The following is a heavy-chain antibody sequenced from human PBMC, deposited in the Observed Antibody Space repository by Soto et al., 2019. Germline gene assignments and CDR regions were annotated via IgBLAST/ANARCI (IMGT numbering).Heavy chain of an antibody. J-gene: IGHJ3*02. V-gene: IGHV4-59*01. D-gene: IGHD6-25*01. CDR3: AREEGQRDAFDI. CDR1: GGSISSYY. CDR2: IYYSGST. Sequence: QVQLQESGPGLVKPSETLSLTCTVSGGSISSYYWSWIRQPPGKGLEWIGYIYYSGSTNYNPSLTSRVPISVDPSKNQFSLKLSSVTAADTAVYYCAREEGQRDAFDIWGQGTMVTVSS.